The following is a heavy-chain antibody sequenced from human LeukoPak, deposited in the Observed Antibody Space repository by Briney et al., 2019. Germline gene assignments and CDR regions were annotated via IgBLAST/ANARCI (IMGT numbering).Heavy chain of an antibody. Sequence: ASVKVSCKASGYTFTTYNIHWVRQAPGQGLEWMGIINPSGGSTSYAQKFQGRVTITADESTSTAYMELSSLRSEDTSVYYCARDSSSWYQVYNWFDPWGQGTLVTVSS. CDR1: GYTFTTYN. V-gene: IGHV1-46*01. J-gene: IGHJ5*02. CDR2: INPSGGST. D-gene: IGHD6-13*01. CDR3: ARDSSSWYQVYNWFDP.